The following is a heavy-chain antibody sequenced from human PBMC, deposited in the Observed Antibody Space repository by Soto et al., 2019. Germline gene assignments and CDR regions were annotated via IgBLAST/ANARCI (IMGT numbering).Heavy chain of an antibody. Sequence: SQTLSLTCDISGDSVSSNSAAWNWIRQSPSRGVEWLGRTYYRSKWYNDYAVSVRGRITINPDTSKNQFSLQLKSVTPDDTAVYYCARGRAAGRGDWSDPWGQGTQVTVSS. D-gene: IGHD6-13*01. CDR3: ARGRAAGRGDWSDP. J-gene: IGHJ5*02. V-gene: IGHV6-1*01. CDR2: TYYRSKWYN. CDR1: GDSVSSNSAA.